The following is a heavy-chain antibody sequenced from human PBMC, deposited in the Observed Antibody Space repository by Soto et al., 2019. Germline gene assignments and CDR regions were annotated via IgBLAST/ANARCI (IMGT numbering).Heavy chain of an antibody. J-gene: IGHJ4*02. CDR1: GGSISSYY. CDR2: IYYSGST. Sequence: SETLSLTCTVSGGSISSYYWSWIRQPPGKGLEWIGYIYYSGSTNYNPSLKSRVTISVDTSKNQFSLKLSSVTAADTAVYYCASLAVAGTGFDYWGQGTLVTVSS. CDR3: ASLAVAGTGFDY. V-gene: IGHV4-59*08. D-gene: IGHD6-19*01.